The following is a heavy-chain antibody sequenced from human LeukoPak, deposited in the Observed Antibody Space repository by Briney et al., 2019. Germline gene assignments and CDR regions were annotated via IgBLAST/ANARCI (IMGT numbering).Heavy chain of an antibody. CDR3: ARWTGSYDALDI. V-gene: IGHV3-21*01. Sequence: PGGSLRLSCAASGFTFSSYGMNWVRQAPGKGLEWVSSISSSSSYIYYADSVKGRFTISRDNAKNSLYLQMNYLRAEDTAVYYCARWTGSYDALDIWGQGTMVTVSS. D-gene: IGHD1-26*01. CDR2: ISSSSSYI. CDR1: GFTFSSYG. J-gene: IGHJ3*02.